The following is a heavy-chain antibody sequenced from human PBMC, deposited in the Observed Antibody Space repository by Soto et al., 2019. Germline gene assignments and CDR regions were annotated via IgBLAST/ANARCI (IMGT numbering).Heavy chain of an antibody. CDR3: ATEYGDYGGFDY. J-gene: IGHJ4*02. CDR1: GYTLTELS. D-gene: IGHD4-17*01. Sequence: ASVKVSCKVSGYTLTELSMHWVRQAPGKGLEWMGGFDPEDGETIYAQKFQGRVTMTEDTSTDTAYMEMSSLRSEDTAVYYCATEYGDYGGFDYWGQGTLVTVSS. V-gene: IGHV1-24*01. CDR2: FDPEDGET.